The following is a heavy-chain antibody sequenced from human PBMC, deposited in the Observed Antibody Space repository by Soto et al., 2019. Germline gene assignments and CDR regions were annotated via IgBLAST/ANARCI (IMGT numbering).Heavy chain of an antibody. CDR1: GFTFRMYS. J-gene: IGHJ6*02. D-gene: IGHD2-21*02. V-gene: IGHV3-7*03. CDR2: IPQDGVDG. Sequence: QSGGSLRLSCEVSGFTFRMYSMSWVRQSPGKGLEWVAKIPQDGVDGHYADSVKGRFTISRDNGKNSLYLQLNNLRAEDTAVYYCARDHLILPAHDFFYGSDVWGRGATVTVSS. CDR3: ARDHLILPAHDFFYGSDV.